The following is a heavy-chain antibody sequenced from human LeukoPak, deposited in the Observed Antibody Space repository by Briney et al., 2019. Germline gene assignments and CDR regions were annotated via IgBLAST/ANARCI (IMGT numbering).Heavy chain of an antibody. CDR2: IYGGGST. V-gene: IGHV3-53*01. CDR3: ARGGGAVSLDH. Sequence: GGSLRLSCAASGFTVSNNQVTWVRQAPGKGLEWVSVIYGGGSTYYADSVKGRFTISRDNSKNTLYLQMSSLRAEDTAVYYCARGGGAVSLDHWGQGTLVTVSS. J-gene: IGHJ4*02. D-gene: IGHD6-19*01. CDR1: GFTVSNNQ.